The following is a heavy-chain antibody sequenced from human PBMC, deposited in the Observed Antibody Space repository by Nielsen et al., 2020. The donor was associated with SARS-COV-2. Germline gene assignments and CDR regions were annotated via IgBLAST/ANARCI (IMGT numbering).Heavy chain of an antibody. D-gene: IGHD1-7*01. CDR1: GYSFTSYW. V-gene: IGHV5-10-1*01. J-gene: IGHJ6*02. CDR2: IDPSDSYT. CDR3: ATNYVTRTPDGMDV. Sequence: GESLKISCKGSGYSFTSYWISWVRQMPGKGLEWMGRIDPSDSYTNYSPSFQGHVTISADKSISTAYLQWSSLKASDTAMYYCATNYVTRTPDGMDVWGQGTTVTVSS.